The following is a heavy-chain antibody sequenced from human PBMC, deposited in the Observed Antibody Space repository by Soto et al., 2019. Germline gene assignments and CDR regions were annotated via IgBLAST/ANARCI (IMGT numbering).Heavy chain of an antibody. CDR3: ARELDYYDSSGYADAFDI. V-gene: IGHV1-18*01. D-gene: IGHD3-22*01. Sequence: ASVKVSCKASGYTFTNFGISWVRQAPGQGLEWMGWISAYNGNTNYAQKFQGRVTMTTDTSTSTAYMELRSLRSDDTAVYYCARELDYYDSSGYADAFDIWG. J-gene: IGHJ3*02. CDR2: ISAYNGNT. CDR1: GYTFTNFG.